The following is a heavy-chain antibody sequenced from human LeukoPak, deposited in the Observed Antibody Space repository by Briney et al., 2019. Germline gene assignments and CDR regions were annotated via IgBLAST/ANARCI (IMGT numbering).Heavy chain of an antibody. J-gene: IGHJ4*02. Sequence: GRSLRPSCAVSGFTFSDYGMHWVRQAPGKGLAWVAVIWYDGTNKYYADSVEGRFTISRDSSKNTLYLQMNSMRAEDTAVYYCARTRYNSGGGDYWGQGTPVTVSP. D-gene: IGHD6-19*01. CDR2: IWYDGTNK. CDR3: ARTRYNSGGGDY. CDR1: GFTFSDYG. V-gene: IGHV3-33*01.